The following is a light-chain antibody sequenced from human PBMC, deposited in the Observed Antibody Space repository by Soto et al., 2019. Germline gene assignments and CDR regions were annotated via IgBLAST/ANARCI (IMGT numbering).Light chain of an antibody. CDR2: GAS. CDR1: QNIAKY. J-gene: IGKJ4*01. Sequence: DIQMTQSPSSLSASVGDRVTITCRASQNIAKYLNWYQQKPGKAPKILIYGASSLQSGVPSRFSGSGSGTDFTLTISRLQPEDFAIYYCQQSYSTHALTFGGGTKVEIK. V-gene: IGKV1-39*01. CDR3: QQSYSTHALT.